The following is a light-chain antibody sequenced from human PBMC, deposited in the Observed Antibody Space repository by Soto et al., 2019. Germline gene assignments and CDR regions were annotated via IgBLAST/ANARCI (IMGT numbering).Light chain of an antibody. V-gene: IGKV3-11*01. CDR1: QNISVY. CDR3: QQRNNWPPGIT. CDR2: AAS. Sequence: EIVLTQSPATLSLSPGERATLSCRASQNISVYLAWYRQKPGQAPRLLIYAASNRATGIPARFSGSGSGTDFTLTISSLEPEAFAVYYCQQRNNWPPGITLGQGTRLEIK. J-gene: IGKJ5*01.